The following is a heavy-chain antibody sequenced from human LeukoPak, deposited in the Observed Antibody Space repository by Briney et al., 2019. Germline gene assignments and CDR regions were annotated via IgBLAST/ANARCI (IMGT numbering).Heavy chain of an antibody. CDR1: GGSISSYY. J-gene: IGHJ4*02. V-gene: IGHV4-59*01. CDR2: IYYSGST. CDR3: ASHRPRYCSGGSCYSNPFDY. D-gene: IGHD2-15*01. Sequence: SETLSLTCTVSGGSISSYYWSWIRQPPGKGLEWIGYIYYSGSTNYNPSLKSRVTISVDTSKNQFSLKPSSVTAADTAVYYCASHRPRYCSGGSCYSNPFDYWGQGTLVTVSS.